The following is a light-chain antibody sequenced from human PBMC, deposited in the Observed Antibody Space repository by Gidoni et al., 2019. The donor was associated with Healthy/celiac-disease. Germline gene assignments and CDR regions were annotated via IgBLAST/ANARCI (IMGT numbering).Light chain of an antibody. J-gene: IGLJ2*01. CDR1: KLGDKY. CDR3: QAWDSSTGV. Sequence: SYELTQPPSVSVSPGQTARITCSGDKLGDKYACWYQQKPGQSPVLVIYQDSKRPSGIPERFSGSNSGNTATLTISGTQAMDEADYYCQAWDSSTGVFGGGTKLTV. V-gene: IGLV3-1*01. CDR2: QDS.